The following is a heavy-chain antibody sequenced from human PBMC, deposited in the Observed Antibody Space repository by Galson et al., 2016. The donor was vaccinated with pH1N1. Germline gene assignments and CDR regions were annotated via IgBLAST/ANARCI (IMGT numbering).Heavy chain of an antibody. V-gene: IGHV1-2*02. CDR2: ILPNSGDT. CDR3: ARELRGGSFDV. CDR1: GYTFTDYY. D-gene: IGHD2-15*01. J-gene: IGHJ3*01. Sequence: SVKVSCKASGYTFTDYYIHWVRQAPGQGLEWMGLILPNSGDTNFAKKFQGRVTMTRDTSISTAYMELTRLTSDDTADYFCARELRGGSFDVWGQGTVVTVSS.